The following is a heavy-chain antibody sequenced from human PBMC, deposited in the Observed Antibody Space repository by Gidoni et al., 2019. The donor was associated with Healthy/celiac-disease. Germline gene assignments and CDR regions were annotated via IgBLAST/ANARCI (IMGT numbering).Heavy chain of an antibody. J-gene: IGHJ4*02. CDR3: AKDKRYYYDSSSFDY. D-gene: IGHD3-22*01. V-gene: IGHV3-9*01. CDR1: GFTFDDYA. CDR2: ISWNSGSI. Sequence: EVQLVESGGGLVQPGRSLRLSCAASGFTFDDYAMHWVRQAPGKGLEWVSGISWNSGSIGYADSVKGRFTISRDNAKNSLYLQMNSLRAEDTALYYCAKDKRYYYDSSSFDYWGQGTLVTVSS.